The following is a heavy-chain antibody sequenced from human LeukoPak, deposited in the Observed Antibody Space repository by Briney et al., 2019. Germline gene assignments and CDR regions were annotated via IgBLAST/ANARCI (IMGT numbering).Heavy chain of an antibody. Sequence: ASVKVSCKASGGAFSSYAISWVRQAPGQGLEWMGGIIPIFGTANYAQKFQGRVTITTDESTSTAYMELSSLRSEDTAVYYCAREHKAVGAYYMDVWGKGTTVTVSS. CDR2: IIPIFGTA. CDR1: GGAFSSYA. V-gene: IGHV1-69*05. CDR3: AREHKAVGAYYMDV. J-gene: IGHJ6*03. D-gene: IGHD3-16*01.